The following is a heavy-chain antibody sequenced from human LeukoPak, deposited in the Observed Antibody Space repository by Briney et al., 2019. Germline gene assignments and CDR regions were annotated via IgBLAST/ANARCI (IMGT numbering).Heavy chain of an antibody. CDR2: IYYSGST. Sequence: SETLSLTCTVSGGSISSYYWSWIRQPPGKGLEWIGYIYYSGSTNYNPSLKSRVTISVDTSKNQFSLKLRSVTAADTAVYYCAKTRFEHSTGYWGQGTLVTVSS. D-gene: IGHD2/OR15-2a*01. J-gene: IGHJ4*02. V-gene: IGHV4-59*01. CDR1: GGSISSYY. CDR3: AKTRFEHSTGY.